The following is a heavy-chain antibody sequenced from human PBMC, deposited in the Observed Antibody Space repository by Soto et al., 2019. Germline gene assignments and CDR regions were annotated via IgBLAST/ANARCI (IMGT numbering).Heavy chain of an antibody. Sequence: HPGGSLRLSCAASGFTFSSYSMNWVRQAPGKGLEWVSYISSSSSTIYYADSVKGRFTISRDNAKNSLYLQMNSLIAEDTDVYYCARFPAYSWVSYLPDYWGQGTLVTVSS. V-gene: IGHV3-48*01. CDR3: ARFPAYSWVSYLPDY. CDR2: ISSSSSTI. J-gene: IGHJ4*02. CDR1: GFTFSSYS. D-gene: IGHD3-16*02.